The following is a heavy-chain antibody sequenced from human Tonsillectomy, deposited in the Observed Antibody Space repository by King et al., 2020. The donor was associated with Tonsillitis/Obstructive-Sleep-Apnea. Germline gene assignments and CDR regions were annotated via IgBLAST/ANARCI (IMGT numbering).Heavy chain of an antibody. CDR2: ISWNSGII. V-gene: IGHV3-9*01. CDR1: GFTFDDYA. J-gene: IGHJ4*02. Sequence: DVQLVESGGGLVQPGRSLRLSCAASGFTFDDYAMHWVRQAPGKGLEWVSGISWNSGIIGYADSVKGRFTISRDNAKNSLYLQMNSLRAEDTALYYCAKERFPTSWNYDHGFDYWGQGTLVTVSS. CDR3: AKERFPTSWNYDHGFDY. D-gene: IGHD1-7*01.